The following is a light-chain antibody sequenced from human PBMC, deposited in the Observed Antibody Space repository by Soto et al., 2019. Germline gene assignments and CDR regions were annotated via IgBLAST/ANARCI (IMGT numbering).Light chain of an antibody. CDR2: DVS. V-gene: IGLV2-14*01. J-gene: IGLJ1*01. Sequence: QPVLTQPASVSGSPGQSITISCTGTSSDVGGYNYVSWYQQHPGKAPKLMIYDVSNRPSGVSNRFSGSKSGNTASLTISGLQAEDEADYYCCSYTSSRNRVFGTGTKLTVL. CDR3: CSYTSSRNRV. CDR1: SSDVGGYNY.